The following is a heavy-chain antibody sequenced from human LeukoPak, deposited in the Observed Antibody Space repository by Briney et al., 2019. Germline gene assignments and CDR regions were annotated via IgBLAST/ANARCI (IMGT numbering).Heavy chain of an antibody. CDR1: GGSISSGGYY. CDR3: ARESWYYYDSSDVNGPAYYFDY. CDR2: IYYSGST. Sequence: PSETLSLTCTVSGGSISSGGYYWSWIRQHPGKGLEWIGYIYYSGSTYYNPSLKSRVTISVDTSKNQFSLKLSSVTAADTAVYYCARESWYYYDSSDVNGPAYYFDYWGQGTLVTVSS. J-gene: IGHJ4*02. V-gene: IGHV4-31*03. D-gene: IGHD3-22*01.